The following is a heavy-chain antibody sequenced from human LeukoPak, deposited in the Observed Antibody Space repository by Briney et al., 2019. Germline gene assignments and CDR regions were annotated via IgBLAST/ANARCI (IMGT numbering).Heavy chain of an antibody. V-gene: IGHV3-53*01. CDR3: ASTGYSSSWYAGDY. CDR1: GFTVSSNY. J-gene: IGHJ4*02. D-gene: IGHD6-13*01. Sequence: GGSLRLSCAASGFTVSSNYMSWVRQAPGKGLEWVSVIYSGGSTYYADSVKGRFTISRDNSKNTLYLQMNSLRAEDTAVYYCASTGYSSSWYAGDYWGQGTLVTVSS. CDR2: IYSGGST.